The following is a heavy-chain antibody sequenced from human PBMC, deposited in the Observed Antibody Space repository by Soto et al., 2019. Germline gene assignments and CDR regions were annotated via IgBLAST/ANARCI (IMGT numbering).Heavy chain of an antibody. D-gene: IGHD6-13*01. J-gene: IGHJ4*02. V-gene: IGHV5-51*01. CDR2: IYPGDSDT. CDR3: ASSTGAAAGRYYFDY. CDR1: GYSFTSYW. Sequence: RESLKISCKGSGYSFTSYWIGWVRQMPGKGLEWMEIIYPGDSDTRYSPSFQGQVTISADKSISTAYLQWSSLKASDTAMYYCASSTGAAAGRYYFDYWGQGTLVTVSS.